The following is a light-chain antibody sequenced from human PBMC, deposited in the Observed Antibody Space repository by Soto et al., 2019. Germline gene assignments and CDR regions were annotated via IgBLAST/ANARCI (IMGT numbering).Light chain of an antibody. CDR1: SSDIGAYNY. Sequence: QSALTQPASVSASPGQSITISCTGTSSDIGAYNYVSWYQQYPGTAPKLIIYAVSSRPSGISSRFSGSKSASTASLTISGLQAEDEADYYCSSYTTSSSLVFGTGTKGTVL. CDR3: SSYTTSSSLV. CDR2: AVS. J-gene: IGLJ1*01. V-gene: IGLV2-14*01.